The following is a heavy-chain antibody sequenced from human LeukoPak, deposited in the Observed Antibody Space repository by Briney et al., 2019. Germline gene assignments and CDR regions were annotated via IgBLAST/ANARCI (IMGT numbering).Heavy chain of an antibody. V-gene: IGHV3-11*04. Sequence: GGSLRLSCTASGFTSSDYYMSWIRQAPGKGLEWVSYISSSGSTIYYADSVKGRFTISRDNAKNSLYLQMNSLRAEDTAVYYCAREMTTVDDAAFDIWGQGTMVTVSS. CDR2: ISSSGSTI. J-gene: IGHJ3*02. CDR3: AREMTTVDDAAFDI. D-gene: IGHD4-11*01. CDR1: GFTSSDYY.